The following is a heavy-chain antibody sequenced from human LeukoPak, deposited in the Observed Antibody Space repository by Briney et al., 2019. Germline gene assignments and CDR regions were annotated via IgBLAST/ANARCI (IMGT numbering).Heavy chain of an antibody. Sequence: SGPTLVNPTQTLTLTCTFSGFSLSTSGVGVGWIRQPPGKALEWLALIYWDDDKRYSPSLKSRLTITKDTSKNQVVLTMTNMDPVDTATYYCVHSRRYYYGSGSYYKCWTCAEYFQHWGQGTLVTVSS. J-gene: IGHJ1*01. D-gene: IGHD3-10*01. CDR2: IYWDDDK. CDR3: VHSRRYYYGSGSYYKCWTCAEYFQH. V-gene: IGHV2-5*02. CDR1: GFSLSTSGVG.